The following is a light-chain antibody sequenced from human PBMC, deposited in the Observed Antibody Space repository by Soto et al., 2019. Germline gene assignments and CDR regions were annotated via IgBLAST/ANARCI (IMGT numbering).Light chain of an antibody. V-gene: IGLV2-8*01. CDR2: EVT. Sequence: QSVLTQPPSASGSPGQSVTISCTGTSSDIGGNHYVSWYQQHPGKAPKLIIYEVTQRPSGVPDRFSGYKSGNTASLTVSGLQAEDEADYYCSSYAGSNDGVFGGGTKLTVL. J-gene: IGLJ3*02. CDR3: SSYAGSNDGV. CDR1: SSDIGGNHY.